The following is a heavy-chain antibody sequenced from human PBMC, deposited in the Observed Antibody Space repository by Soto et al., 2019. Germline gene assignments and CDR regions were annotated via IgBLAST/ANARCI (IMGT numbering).Heavy chain of an antibody. CDR3: AHSWPDNCSGGSCYYYYYYMDV. V-gene: IGHV2-5*02. Sequence: GSGPTLVNPTQTLTLTCTFSGFSLSTSGVGVGWIRQPPGKALEWLALIYWDDGKRYSPSLKSRLTITKDTSKNQLVLTMTNMDPVDTATYYCAHSWPDNCSGGSCYYYYYYMDVWGKGTTVTVSS. J-gene: IGHJ6*03. D-gene: IGHD2-15*01. CDR2: IYWDDGK. CDR1: GFSLSTSGVG.